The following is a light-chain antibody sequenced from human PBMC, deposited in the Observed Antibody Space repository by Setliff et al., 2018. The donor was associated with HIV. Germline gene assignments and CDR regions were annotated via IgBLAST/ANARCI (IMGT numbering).Light chain of an antibody. CDR2: DVS. Sequence: SVLTQPASVSGSPGQSITISCTGTSSDIGGYKSVSWYQQHPGKAPKLMIYDVSNRPSGVSNRFSGSKSGNTASLTISGLQAEDEADYYCCSLTSTSSYVFGTGTKVTVL. J-gene: IGLJ1*01. V-gene: IGLV2-14*03. CDR1: SSDIGGYKS. CDR3: CSLTSTSSYV.